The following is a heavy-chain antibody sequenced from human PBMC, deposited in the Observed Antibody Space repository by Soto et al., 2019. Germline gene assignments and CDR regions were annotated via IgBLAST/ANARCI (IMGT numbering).Heavy chain of an antibody. CDR1: GFTFNRYA. D-gene: IGHD2-2*01. CDR3: AKGFCDTASCFPSDQ. CDR2: IGARVGDK. V-gene: IGHV3-23*04. J-gene: IGHJ4*02. Sequence: QLVESGGGLVQPGGSLRLSCSASGFTFNRYAMTWVRQAPGKGLEWVSGIGARVGDKKLADSVKGRFAISRDNSKNPVFLQIKSLRAEDTAMYFCAKGFCDTASCFPSDQWGQGTLVTVSS.